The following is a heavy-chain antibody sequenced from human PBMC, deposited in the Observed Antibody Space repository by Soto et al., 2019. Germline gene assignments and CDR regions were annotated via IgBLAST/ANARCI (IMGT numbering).Heavy chain of an antibody. Sequence: EAQLLESGGELVQPGGSLILSCAASGFTFSSHGMSWVRQAPGKGLEWIAGLSRGGGSTYYADSVKGRFTISRDNSKNTLDLIMNSLRVEDTALYYCAKDGLFRTDGFDIWGQGTMVTVSS. V-gene: IGHV3-23*01. D-gene: IGHD1-1*01. J-gene: IGHJ3*02. CDR3: AKDGLFRTDGFDI. CDR2: LSRGGGST. CDR1: GFTFSSHG.